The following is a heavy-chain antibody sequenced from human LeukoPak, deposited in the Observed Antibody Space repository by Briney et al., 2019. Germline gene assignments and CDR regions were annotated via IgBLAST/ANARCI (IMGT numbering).Heavy chain of an antibody. CDR1: GYTFTGYY. Sequence: ASVKVSCKASGYTFTGYYMHWVRQAPGQGLEWMGWINPNSGGTNYAQKFQGGVTMTRDTSISTAYMELSRLRSDDTAVYYCARDDDPGSYEDDFDYWGQGTLVTVSS. V-gene: IGHV1-2*02. J-gene: IGHJ4*02. D-gene: IGHD3-16*01. CDR2: INPNSGGT. CDR3: ARDDDPGSYEDDFDY.